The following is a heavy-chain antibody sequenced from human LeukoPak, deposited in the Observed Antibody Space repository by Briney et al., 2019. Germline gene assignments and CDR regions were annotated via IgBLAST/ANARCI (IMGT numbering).Heavy chain of an antibody. CDR2: IIPIFGTA. CDR1: GGTFSSYA. V-gene: IGHV1-69*05. J-gene: IGHJ4*02. Sequence: GASVKVSCKASGGTFSSYAISWVRQAPGQGLEWMGGIIPIFGTANYAQKFQGRVTITTDESTSTAYMELSSLRSEGTAVYYCARGDLGPATSFDYWGQGTLVTVSS. CDR3: ARGDLGPATSFDY. D-gene: IGHD6-25*01.